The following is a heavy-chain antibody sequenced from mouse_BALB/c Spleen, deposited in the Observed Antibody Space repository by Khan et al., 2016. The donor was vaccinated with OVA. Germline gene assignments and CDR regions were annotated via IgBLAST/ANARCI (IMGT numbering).Heavy chain of an antibody. D-gene: IGHD1-1*01. CDR1: GFSITSAYV. V-gene: IGHV3-2*02. J-gene: IGHJ3*01. Sequence: EVQLQESGPGLVKPSQSLSLTCTATGFSITSAYVRYWIRQLPGNQLGWMGNIRYSGSTSYNPSLQSRISVTRDTSKNPFFLQLSSVTTEDTAAYYCAIGGSNWGQGTLLTVSA. CDR2: IRYSGST. CDR3: AIGGSN.